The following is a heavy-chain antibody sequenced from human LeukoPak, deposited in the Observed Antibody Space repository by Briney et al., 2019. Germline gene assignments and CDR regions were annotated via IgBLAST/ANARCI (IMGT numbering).Heavy chain of an antibody. Sequence: SETLSLTCTVSGGSITTYYWSWIRQPAGKGLEWIGRIYTSGTTHYNPSLKSRVTMSVDTSKNQFSLNLSPVTAADTAVYYCARLSTVTTSFDYWGQGTLVTVSS. V-gene: IGHV4-4*07. CDR1: GGSITTYY. J-gene: IGHJ4*02. CDR3: ARLSTVTTSFDY. D-gene: IGHD4-17*01. CDR2: IYTSGTT.